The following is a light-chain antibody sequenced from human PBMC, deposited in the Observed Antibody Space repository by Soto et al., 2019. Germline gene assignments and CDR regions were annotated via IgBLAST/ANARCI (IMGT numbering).Light chain of an antibody. V-gene: IGKV3-20*01. CDR3: QQYASSPEYT. Sequence: ILLTQSPGTLSLSPGERATLSCRASQSVSSTYLAWYQQKPGQAPRLLIYGASNRATGIPGRFSGSGSGTDFTLTISRLEPEDFAVYYCQQYASSPEYTFGQGTKLEIK. J-gene: IGKJ2*01. CDR1: QSVSSTY. CDR2: GAS.